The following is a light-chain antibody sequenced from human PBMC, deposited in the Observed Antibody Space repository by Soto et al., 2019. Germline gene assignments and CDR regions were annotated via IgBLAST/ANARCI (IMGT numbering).Light chain of an antibody. V-gene: IGKV3-15*01. J-gene: IGKJ1*01. CDR2: GAS. Sequence: EIVMTQSPATLSVSPGEGATLSCRASQSVSSKLAWYQQKPGQAPRLLIYGASTRATGIPARFSGSGSGTEFTLTINRLEPEDFALYYCQQYGSSPPTFGQGTKVDIK. CDR3: QQYGSSPPT. CDR1: QSVSSK.